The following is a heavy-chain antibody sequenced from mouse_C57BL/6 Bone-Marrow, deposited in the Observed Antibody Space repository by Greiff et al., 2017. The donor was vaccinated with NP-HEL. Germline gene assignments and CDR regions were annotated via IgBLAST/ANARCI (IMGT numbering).Heavy chain of an antibody. V-gene: IGHV2-2*01. CDR2: IWSGGST. CDR1: GFSLTSYG. Sequence: QVQLKESGPGLVQPSQSLSITCTVSGFSLTSYGVHWVRQSPGKGLEWLGVIWSGGSTDYNAAFISRLSISKDNSKSQVFFKMNSLQADDTAIYYCARKSTMVTTGPYYAMDYWGQGTSVTVSS. J-gene: IGHJ4*01. D-gene: IGHD2-2*01. CDR3: ARKSTMVTTGPYYAMDY.